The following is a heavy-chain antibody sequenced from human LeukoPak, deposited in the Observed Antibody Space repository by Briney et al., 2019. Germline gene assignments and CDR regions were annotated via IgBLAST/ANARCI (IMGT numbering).Heavy chain of an antibody. V-gene: IGHV4-34*01. D-gene: IGHD3-10*01. J-gene: IGHJ4*02. CDR3: ARLRLWFGVTMTPSFDY. CDR2: INHSGST. CDR1: GGSFSGYY. Sequence: SETLSLTCAVYGGSFSGYYWSWIRQPPGKGLEWIGEINHSGSTNYNPSLKSRVTISVDTSKNQFSLKLSSVTAADTAVYYCARLRLWFGVTMTPSFDYWGQGTLVTVSS.